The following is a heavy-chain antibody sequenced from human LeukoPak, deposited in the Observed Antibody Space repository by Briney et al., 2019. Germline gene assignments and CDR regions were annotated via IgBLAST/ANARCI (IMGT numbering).Heavy chain of an antibody. CDR3: VKGRCSGSSCYGGDY. D-gene: IGHD2-2*01. V-gene: IGHV3-64D*06. CDR2: ITSNGGST. CDR1: GFTFSSYA. Sequence: GGSLRLSCSASGFTFSSYAMNWVRQAPGKGLEYVSAITSNGGSTYYADSVKGRFTISRDNSKNTLYLQMSSLRVEDTAVYCCVKGRCSGSSCYGGDYWGQGTLVTVSS. J-gene: IGHJ4*02.